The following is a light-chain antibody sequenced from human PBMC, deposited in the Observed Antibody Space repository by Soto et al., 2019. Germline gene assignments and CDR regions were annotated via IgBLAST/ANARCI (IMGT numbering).Light chain of an antibody. Sequence: QSVLTQPPSVSAAPGRTVTISCSGSSSNIGNSFVSWYQQLPGTAPRLLIYDNNERPSGIPDRFSGSKSGTSATLGITGLQTGDEADYYCGAWDGGLSAFVFGPGTQLTVL. V-gene: IGLV1-51*01. CDR3: GAWDGGLSAFV. CDR2: DNN. CDR1: SSNIGNSF. J-gene: IGLJ7*01.